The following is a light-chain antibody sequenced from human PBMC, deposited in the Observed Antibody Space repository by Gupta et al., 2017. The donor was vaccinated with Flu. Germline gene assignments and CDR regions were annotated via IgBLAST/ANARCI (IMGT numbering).Light chain of an antibody. CDR3: QAWDRGVV. CDR2: QEY. Sequence: VSTGQTARITCSGGKIEYKFAPGEQQKPVQFLVLVINQEYTGPAVIPEGFSGSTSGNTATLTLSATKSVDEYDYYGQAWDRGVVFGGGTKLTVL. CDR1: KIEYKF. J-gene: IGLJ3*02. V-gene: IGLV3-1*01.